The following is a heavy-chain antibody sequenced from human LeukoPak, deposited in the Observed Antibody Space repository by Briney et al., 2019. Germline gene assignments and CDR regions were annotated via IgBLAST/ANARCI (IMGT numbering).Heavy chain of an antibody. V-gene: IGHV3-7*01. CDR3: ARVNFNNYVWWFDP. CDR2: IKQDGSEK. CDR1: GFTFSSYW. D-gene: IGHD3-16*01. Sequence: GGSLRLSCAASGFTFSSYWMSWVRQAPGKGLEWVANIKQDGSEKYYVDSVKGRFTISRDNAKNSLYLQMNSLRAEDTAVYYCARVNFNNYVWWFDPWPGNPGHRLL. J-gene: IGHJ5*02.